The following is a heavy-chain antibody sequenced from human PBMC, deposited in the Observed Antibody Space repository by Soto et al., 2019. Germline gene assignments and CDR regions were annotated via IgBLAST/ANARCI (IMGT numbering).Heavy chain of an antibody. J-gene: IGHJ6*01. CDR2: ISGSGGSI. V-gene: IGHV3-23*01. CDR3: ARGGSLFYYYGIDV. Sequence: EVQLLESGGDLVQPGGSLRLSCAASGFTFSTSPMSWVRQAPGKGLEWVSSISGSGGSIYYADSVKGRFTISRDNSKNTLSVQMNSLRAEDTAVYYCARGGSLFYYYGIDVW. CDR1: GFTFSTSP. D-gene: IGHD3-16*01.